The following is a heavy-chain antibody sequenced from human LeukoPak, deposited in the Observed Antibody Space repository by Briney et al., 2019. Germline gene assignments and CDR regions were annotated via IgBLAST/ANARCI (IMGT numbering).Heavy chain of an antibody. CDR2: IYYSGST. J-gene: IGHJ4*02. CDR1: GGSISSGDFY. Sequence: SETLSLTCTVSGGSISSGDFYWSWIRQPPGKGLEWIGYIYYSGSTYYNPSLKSRVTISVDTSKNQFSLKLSSVTAADTAVYYCARDSSGSYPLLFDYWGQGTLVTASS. CDR3: ARDSSGSYPLLFDY. D-gene: IGHD1-26*01. V-gene: IGHV4-30-4*08.